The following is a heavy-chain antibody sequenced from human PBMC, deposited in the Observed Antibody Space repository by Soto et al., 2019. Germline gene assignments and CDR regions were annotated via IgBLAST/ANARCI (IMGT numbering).Heavy chain of an antibody. V-gene: IGHV3-23*01. CDR1: GFTFINYA. D-gene: IGHD2-2*01. Sequence: ESGGGLVQPGGSLRLSCVGSGFTFINYAMNWVRQTPGKGLEWVSTISGGGDRTFDADTVKGRFTISRDNSKNTVNLQMNSLRADDTAVYYCVRKVLGSTSRPDWWYFDLWGRGTLVTVSS. CDR3: VRKVLGSTSRPDWWYFDL. J-gene: IGHJ2*01. CDR2: ISGGGDRT.